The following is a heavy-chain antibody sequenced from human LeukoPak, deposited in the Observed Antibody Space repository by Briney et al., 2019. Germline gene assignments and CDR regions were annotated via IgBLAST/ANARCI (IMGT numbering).Heavy chain of an antibody. D-gene: IGHD3-22*01. CDR3: ARSRYYYDSSGYYKDY. CDR2: ISAYNGNT. Sequence: GASVKVSCKASGYTFTNYGINWVRQAPGQGLEWMGWISAYNGNTNYAQKLQGRVTMTTDTSTSTAYMELRSLRSDDTAVYYCARSRYYYDSSGYYKDYWGQGTLVTVSS. CDR1: GYTFTNYG. V-gene: IGHV1-18*01. J-gene: IGHJ4*02.